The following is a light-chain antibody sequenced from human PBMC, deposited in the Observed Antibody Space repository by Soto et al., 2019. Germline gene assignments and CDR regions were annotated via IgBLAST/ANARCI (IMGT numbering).Light chain of an antibody. CDR3: QQYNTWAWT. CDR1: QSVSYN. J-gene: IGKJ1*01. CDR2: GAS. Sequence: TQYQETLSVSPGERATLSCSASQSVSYNLAWYQQKPGQAPRLLIYGASTRATSFPARFSGSGPETDFNLSMRSLHSEDSAVYYCQQYNTWAWTFCEGTKVDI. V-gene: IGKV3-15*01.